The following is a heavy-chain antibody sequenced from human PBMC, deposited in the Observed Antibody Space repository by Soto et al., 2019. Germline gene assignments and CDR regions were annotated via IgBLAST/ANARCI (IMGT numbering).Heavy chain of an antibody. CDR1: GGSISSYY. CDR3: ARTVVAATTNWFDP. Sequence: SETLSLTCTVSGGSISSYYWSWIRQPPGKGLEWIGYIYYSGSTNYNPSLKSRVTIPVDTSKNQFSLKLSSVTAADTAVYYCARTVVAATTNWFDPWGQGTLVTVS. CDR2: IYYSGST. D-gene: IGHD2-15*01. V-gene: IGHV4-59*08. J-gene: IGHJ5*02.